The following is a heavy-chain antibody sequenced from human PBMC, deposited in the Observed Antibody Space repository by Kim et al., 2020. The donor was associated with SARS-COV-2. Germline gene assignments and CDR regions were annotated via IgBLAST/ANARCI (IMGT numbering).Heavy chain of an antibody. D-gene: IGHD3-10*01. CDR1: GFTFGDYA. CDR2: IRSKAYGGTT. Sequence: GGSLRLSCTASGFTFGDYAMSWVRQAPGKGLEWVGFIRSKAYGGTTEYAASVKGRFTISRDDSKSIAYLQMNSLKTEDTAVYYCTRSTYYYGSGLDAFDIWGQGTMVTVSS. CDR3: TRSTYYYGSGLDAFDI. V-gene: IGHV3-49*04. J-gene: IGHJ3*02.